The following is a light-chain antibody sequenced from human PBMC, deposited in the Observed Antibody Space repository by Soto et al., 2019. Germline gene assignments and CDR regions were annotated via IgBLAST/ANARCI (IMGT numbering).Light chain of an antibody. Sequence: TVLTQSPDTLSLSPGERATLSCWASQSVGTRLAWYQQRPGQPPRLLIYGASSRATGIPDRFSGSGSGTDFTLAISRVEPEDFAVYFCQQYADLPITFGQGTRLEIK. CDR1: QSVGTR. CDR2: GAS. J-gene: IGKJ5*01. CDR3: QQYADLPIT. V-gene: IGKV3-20*01.